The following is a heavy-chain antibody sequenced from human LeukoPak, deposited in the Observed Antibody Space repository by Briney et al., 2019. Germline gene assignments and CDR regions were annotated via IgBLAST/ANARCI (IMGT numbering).Heavy chain of an antibody. CDR3: ARSHSSSWYYYFDY. V-gene: IGHV4-59*01. Sequence: SETLSLTCTVSGGSISSYYWSWIRQPPGKGLEWIGYIYYSGSTNYNPSLKSRVTISVDTSKNQFSLKLSSVTAADTAAYYCARSHSSSWYYYFDYWGQGTLVTVSS. D-gene: IGHD6-13*01. CDR2: IYYSGST. CDR1: GGSISSYY. J-gene: IGHJ4*02.